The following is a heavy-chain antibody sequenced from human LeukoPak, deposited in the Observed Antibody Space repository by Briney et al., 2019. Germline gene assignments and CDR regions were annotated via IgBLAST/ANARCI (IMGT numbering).Heavy chain of an antibody. V-gene: IGHV4-4*07. CDR1: GGSISSYY. CDR3: AREVSLGGRMHYDSSGYYLTYYMDV. D-gene: IGHD3-22*01. Sequence: SETLSLTCTVSGGSISSYYWSWIRQPAGKGLEWIGRIYTSGSTNYNPSLKSRVTMSVDTSKNQFSLKLRSVTAADTAVYYCAREVSLGGRMHYDSSGYYLTYYMDVWGKGTTVTVSS. J-gene: IGHJ6*03. CDR2: IYTSGST.